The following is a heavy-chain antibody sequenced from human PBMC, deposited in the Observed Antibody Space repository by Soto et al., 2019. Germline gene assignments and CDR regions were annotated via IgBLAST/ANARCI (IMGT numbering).Heavy chain of an antibody. D-gene: IGHD2-15*01. J-gene: IGHJ5*02. Sequence: GASVKVSCKASGYTFTSYGISRVRQAPGQGLEWMGWISAYNGNTNYAQKLQGRVTMTTDTSTSTAYMELRSLRSDDTAVYYCARGLDLIGYCSGGSCSRLVWFDPWGQGTLVTVSS. CDR2: ISAYNGNT. V-gene: IGHV1-18*04. CDR3: ARGLDLIGYCSGGSCSRLVWFDP. CDR1: GYTFTSYG.